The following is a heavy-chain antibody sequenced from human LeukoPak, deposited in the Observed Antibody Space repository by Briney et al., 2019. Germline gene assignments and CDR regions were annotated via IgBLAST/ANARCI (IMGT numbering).Heavy chain of an antibody. V-gene: IGHV4-59*01. D-gene: IGHD4-17*01. CDR1: GGSISSYY. Sequence: SETLSLTCTVSGGSISSYYWSWIRQPPGKGLEWIGYIYYSGSTNYNPSLKSRVTISVDTSKNQFSLKLSSVTAADTAVYYCAREANDYGDPDEYFQHWGQGTLVTVSS. CDR3: AREANDYGDPDEYFQH. CDR2: IYYSGST. J-gene: IGHJ1*01.